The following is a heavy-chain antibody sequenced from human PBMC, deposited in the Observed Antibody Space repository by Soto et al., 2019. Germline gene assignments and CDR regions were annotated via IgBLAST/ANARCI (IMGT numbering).Heavy chain of an antibody. D-gene: IGHD2-15*01. CDR2: ISDSGST. CDR3: AKGGERYCSGTSCLYHMDA. V-gene: IGHV3-23*01. Sequence: EVQLLESGGGLVQPGGSRRLSCAASGFTFSSYAMSWVRQAPGKGLEWVSTISDSGSTYYADSVKGRFTISRDISKNTLYAQMSSLRAEDTAVYYCAKGGERYCSGTSCLYHMDAWGKGTTVTVSS. J-gene: IGHJ6*03. CDR1: GFTFSSYA.